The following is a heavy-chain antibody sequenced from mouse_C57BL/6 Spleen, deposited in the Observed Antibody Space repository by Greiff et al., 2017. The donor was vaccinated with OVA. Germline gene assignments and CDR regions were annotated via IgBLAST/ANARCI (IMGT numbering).Heavy chain of an antibody. Sequence: VQLQQPGAELVMPGASVKLSCKASGYTFTSYWMHWVKQRPGQGLEWIGEIDPSDSYTNYNQKFKGKSTLTVDKSSSTAYMQLSSLTSEDSAVYYCARSGRGTGGSYAMDYWGQGTSVTVSS. J-gene: IGHJ4*01. CDR1: GYTFTSYW. CDR2: IDPSDSYT. CDR3: ARSGRGTGGSYAMDY. D-gene: IGHD4-1*01. V-gene: IGHV1-69*01.